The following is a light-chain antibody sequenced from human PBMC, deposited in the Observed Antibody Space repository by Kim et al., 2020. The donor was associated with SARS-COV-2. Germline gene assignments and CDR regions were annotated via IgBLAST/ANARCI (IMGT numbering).Light chain of an antibody. J-gene: IGLJ1*01. CDR1: SSDIGNYNY. CDR2: DVY. V-gene: IGLV2-11*01. Sequence: QSALTQPRSVSGSPGQSVTISCTGTSSDIGNYNYVSWYQQHPGKAPKHMIYDVYKRPSGVPDRFSGSKSGNTASLTISGLQAEDEADYYCCSYAGTFIFYVFGTGTKVTVL. CDR3: CSYAGTFIFYV.